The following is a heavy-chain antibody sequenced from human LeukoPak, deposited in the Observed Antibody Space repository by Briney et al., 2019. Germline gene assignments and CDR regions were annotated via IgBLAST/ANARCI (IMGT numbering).Heavy chain of an antibody. CDR3: VRGIFDFDY. V-gene: IGHV1-46*01. J-gene: IGHJ4*02. CDR1: GYSFINYH. Sequence: ASVKVSCTSSGYSFINYHMHWVRRAPGQGLEWMGIINLNVGSTSYAQRFAGRLTMTRDTSTNTIYMELRSLTSEDTAVYYCVRGIFDFDYWGQGTLVTVSS. CDR2: INLNVGST. D-gene: IGHD3-3*01.